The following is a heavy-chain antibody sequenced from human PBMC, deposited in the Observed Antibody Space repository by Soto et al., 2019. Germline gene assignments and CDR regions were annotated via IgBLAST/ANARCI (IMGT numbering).Heavy chain of an antibody. CDR2: ISYDGSNK. D-gene: IGHD3-22*01. CDR3: AKSSYYDSSGPWGYFDY. CDR1: GFTFSSYG. J-gene: IGHJ4*02. Sequence: PGGSLRLSCAASGFTFSSYGMHWVRQAPGKGLEWVAVISYDGSNKYYADSVKGRFTISRDNSKNTPYLQMNSLRAEDTAVYYCAKSSYYDSSGPWGYFDYWGQGTLVTVSS. V-gene: IGHV3-30*18.